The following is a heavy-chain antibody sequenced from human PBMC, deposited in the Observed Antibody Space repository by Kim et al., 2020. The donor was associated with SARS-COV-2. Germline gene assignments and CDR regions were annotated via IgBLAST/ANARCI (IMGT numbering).Heavy chain of an antibody. V-gene: IGHV1-3*01. CDR3: ARASGIWFYYDY. J-gene: IGHJ4*02. D-gene: IGHD3-9*01. Sequence: KYSQKFQGRVTITRDTAASTAYMELSSLRSEDTAVYYCARASGIWFYYDYWGQGTLVTVSS.